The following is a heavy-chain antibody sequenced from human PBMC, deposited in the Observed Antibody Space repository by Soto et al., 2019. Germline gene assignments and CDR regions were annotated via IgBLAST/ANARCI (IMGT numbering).Heavy chain of an antibody. V-gene: IGHV4-59*08. J-gene: IGHJ6*02. CDR1: GGSISSYY. Sequence: QVQLQESGPGLVKPSETLSLSCTVSGGSISSYYWSWFRQSPGKRMEWIGYVHHSWGSSYNPSLQSRVAISLDTTKSQFSLRVAYVAATDTAVYYWARQWCGPLHGLVDVWGQGTTVTVSS. D-gene: IGHD2-15*01. CDR2: VHHSWGS. CDR3: ARQWCGPLHGLVDV.